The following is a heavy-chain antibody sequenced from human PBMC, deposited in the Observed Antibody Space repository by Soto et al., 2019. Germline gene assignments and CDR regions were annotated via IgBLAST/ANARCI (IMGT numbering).Heavy chain of an antibody. D-gene: IGHD6-19*01. CDR2: IDPSDSYT. CDR1: GYSFTSYW. Sequence: GESLKISCKGSGYSFTSYWISWVRQMPGKGLEWMGRIDPSDSYTNYSPSFQGHVTISADKSISTAYLQWSSLKASDTAMYYCARGIAVAGTIYYYGMDVWGQGTTVT. J-gene: IGHJ6*02. CDR3: ARGIAVAGTIYYYGMDV. V-gene: IGHV5-10-1*01.